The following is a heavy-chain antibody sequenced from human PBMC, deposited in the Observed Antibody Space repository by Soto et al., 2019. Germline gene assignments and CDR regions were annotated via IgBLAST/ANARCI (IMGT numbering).Heavy chain of an antibody. CDR2: INHSGST. Sequence: SETLFLTCAVYGGSFSGYYWSWIRQPPGKGLEWIGEINHSGSTNYNPSLKSRVTISVDTSKNQFSLKLSSVTAADTAVYYCAEPPKLEARNYYYGMDVWGQGTTVTVYS. V-gene: IGHV4-34*01. CDR3: AEPPKLEARNYYYGMDV. D-gene: IGHD6-6*01. J-gene: IGHJ6*02. CDR1: GGSFSGYY.